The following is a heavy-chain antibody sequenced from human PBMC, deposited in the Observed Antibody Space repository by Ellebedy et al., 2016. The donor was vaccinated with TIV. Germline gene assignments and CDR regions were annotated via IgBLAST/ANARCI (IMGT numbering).Heavy chain of an antibody. V-gene: IGHV3-23*01. D-gene: IGHD5-18*01. J-gene: IGHJ4*02. CDR2: IVGSGA. CDR3: AKDRTPGDGYWVFDN. Sequence: GESLKISCAASGFTFSRFAITWVRQAPGKGLEWVSGIVGSGAQKYADSVKGRFTISRDNSTSTVDMQMNSLRVEDTAVYFCAKDRTPGDGYWVFDNWGQGTLVSVSS. CDR1: GFTFSRFA.